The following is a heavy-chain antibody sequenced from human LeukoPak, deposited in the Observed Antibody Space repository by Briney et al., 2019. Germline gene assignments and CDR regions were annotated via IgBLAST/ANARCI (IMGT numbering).Heavy chain of an antibody. Sequence: ASVKVSCKASGYTFTSYAMHWVRQAPGQRLEWMGWISAYNGNTNYAQKLQGRVTMTTDTSTSTAYMELRSLRSDDTAVYYCARVGYSGSYRSDAFDIWGQGTMVTVSS. D-gene: IGHD1-26*01. V-gene: IGHV1-18*01. CDR2: ISAYNGNT. J-gene: IGHJ3*02. CDR3: ARVGYSGSYRSDAFDI. CDR1: GYTFTSYA.